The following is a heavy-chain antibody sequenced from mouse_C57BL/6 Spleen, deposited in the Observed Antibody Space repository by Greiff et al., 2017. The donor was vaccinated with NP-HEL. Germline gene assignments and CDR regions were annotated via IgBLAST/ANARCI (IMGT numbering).Heavy chain of an antibody. CDR3: ARGEAY. CDR2: IYPGDGDT. CDR1: GYAFSSYW. V-gene: IGHV1-80*01. J-gene: IGHJ3*01. Sequence: QVQLKQSGAELVKPGASVKISCKASGYAFSSYWMYWVKQRPGKGLEWIGQIYPGDGDTNYNGKFKGKATLTADKSSSTAYMQLSSLTSEDSAVYFCARGEAYWGQGTLVTVSA.